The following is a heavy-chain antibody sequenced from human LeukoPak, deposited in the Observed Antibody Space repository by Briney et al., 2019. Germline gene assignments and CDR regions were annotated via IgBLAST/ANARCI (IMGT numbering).Heavy chain of an antibody. Sequence: ASVKVSCKASGYPFTSYDINWVRQATGQGLEWMGWMNPNSGNTGYAQKFQGRVTFSRNTSITTAYMELSSLRSEDTAVYYCARAIRADRRGSWFDPWGQGTLVTVSS. CDR2: MNPNSGNT. V-gene: IGHV1-8*03. D-gene: IGHD6-6*01. CDR1: GYPFTSYD. J-gene: IGHJ5*02. CDR3: ARAIRADRRGSWFDP.